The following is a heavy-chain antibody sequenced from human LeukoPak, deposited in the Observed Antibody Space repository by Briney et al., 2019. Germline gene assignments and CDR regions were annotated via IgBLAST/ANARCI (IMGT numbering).Heavy chain of an antibody. Sequence: GGSLRLSCAASGFTFSSYSMNWVRQAPGKGLEWVSYISSSSSTIYYADSVKGRFTISRDNAKNSVYLQMNSLRAEDTAVYYCARAPTTEVTGLRFDPWGQGTLVTVSS. CDR1: GFTFSSYS. D-gene: IGHD4-23*01. J-gene: IGHJ5*02. CDR3: ARAPTTEVTGLRFDP. CDR2: ISSSSSTI. V-gene: IGHV3-48*01.